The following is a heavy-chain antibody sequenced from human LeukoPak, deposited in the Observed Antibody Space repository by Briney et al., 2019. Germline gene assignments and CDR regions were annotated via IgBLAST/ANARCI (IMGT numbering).Heavy chain of an antibody. Sequence: SETLSLTCTVSGGSISSYYWSWIRQPPGKGLEWIGYIYYSWSTNYNPSLKSRVTISVDMSKNQFSLKLTSVTAADTAVYYCACTPGAARFDPWGQGTLVTVSS. D-gene: IGHD6-25*01. J-gene: IGHJ5*02. V-gene: IGHV4-59*08. CDR1: GGSISSYY. CDR2: IYYSWST. CDR3: ACTPGAARFDP.